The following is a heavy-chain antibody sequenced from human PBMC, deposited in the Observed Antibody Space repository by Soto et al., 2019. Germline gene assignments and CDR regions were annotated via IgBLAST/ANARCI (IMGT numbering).Heavy chain of an antibody. CDR2: IYYRGNT. D-gene: IGHD3-9*01. V-gene: IGHV4-59*08. J-gene: IGHJ4*02. Sequence: SETLSLTCAVSGGSSSTYYWSRIRQPPGKGLEWIGYIYYRGNTNYNPSFKSRVTISLDTSKNQFSLRLSSVTAADTAIYYCARHPGYYDVLTGYSTYYFDYWGQGALVTVSS. CDR3: ARHPGYYDVLTGYSTYYFDY. CDR1: GGSSSTYY.